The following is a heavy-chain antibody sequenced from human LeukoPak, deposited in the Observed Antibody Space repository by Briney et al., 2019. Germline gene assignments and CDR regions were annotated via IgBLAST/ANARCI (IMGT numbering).Heavy chain of an antibody. Sequence: SETLSLTCTVSGGSISSYYWSWIRQPPGKGLEWIWYIYYSGSTNYNPSLKSRVTISVDTSKNQFSLKLSSVTAADTAVYYCARHLGYSSSWYPFDYWGQGTLVTVSS. D-gene: IGHD6-13*01. CDR2: IYYSGST. J-gene: IGHJ4*02. V-gene: IGHV4-59*08. CDR1: GGSISSYY. CDR3: ARHLGYSSSWYPFDY.